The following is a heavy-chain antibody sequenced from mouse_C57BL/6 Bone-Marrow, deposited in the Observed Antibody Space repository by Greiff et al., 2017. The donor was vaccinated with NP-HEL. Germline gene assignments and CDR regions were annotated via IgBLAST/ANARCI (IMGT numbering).Heavy chain of an antibody. CDR3: ASVQLRLRYYYLAY. CDR2: IHPNSGST. D-gene: IGHD3-2*02. CDR1: GYTFTSYW. V-gene: IGHV1-64*01. J-gene: IGHJ2*01. Sequence: VQLQQPGAELVKPGASVKLSCKASGYTFTSYWMHWVKQRPGQGLEWIGMIHPNSGSTNYNEKFKSKATLTVDKSSSTAYMQLSSLTYEDSAVYSGASVQLRLRYYYLAYWGQGATLTVSA.